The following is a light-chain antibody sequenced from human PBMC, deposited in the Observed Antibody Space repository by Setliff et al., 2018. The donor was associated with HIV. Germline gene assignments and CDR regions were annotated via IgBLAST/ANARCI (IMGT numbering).Light chain of an antibody. CDR1: TSSLGAGYG. J-gene: IGLJ3*02. V-gene: IGLV1-40*01. CDR2: GNN. Sequence: QSVLTQPPSVSGAPGQRVTISCTGNTSSLGAGYGVHWYQQVPGTAPKLLIYGNNNRPSGMSIRFSGSKSGNTASLTISGLQAEDEGDYYCSSYTKTNIWVFGGGTKVTVL. CDR3: SSYTKTNIWV.